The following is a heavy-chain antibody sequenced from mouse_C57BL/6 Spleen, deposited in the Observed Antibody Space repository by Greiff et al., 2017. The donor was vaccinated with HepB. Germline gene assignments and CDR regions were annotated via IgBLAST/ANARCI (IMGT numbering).Heavy chain of an antibody. CDR1: GFTFSSYT. Sequence: EVKLVESGGGLVKPGGSLKLSCAASGFTFSSYTMSWVRQTPEKRLEWVATISGGGGNTYYPDSVKGRFTISRDNAKNTLYLQMSSLRSEDTALYYCARHSVYDGYDYWGQGTTLTVSS. CDR3: ARHSVYDGYDY. J-gene: IGHJ2*01. CDR2: ISGGGGNT. D-gene: IGHD2-3*01. V-gene: IGHV5-9*01.